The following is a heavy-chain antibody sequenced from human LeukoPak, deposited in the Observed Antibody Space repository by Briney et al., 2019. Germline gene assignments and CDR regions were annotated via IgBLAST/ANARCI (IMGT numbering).Heavy chain of an antibody. Sequence: SETLSLTCTVSGGSISSSSYYWGWIRQPPGKGLEWIGSIYYSGSTYYNPSLKSRVTISVDRSKNQFSLKLSSVTAADTAVYYCARDPAGYYGSGSRGYNWFDPWGQGNLVTVSS. V-gene: IGHV4-39*07. CDR2: IYYSGST. CDR1: GGSISSSSYY. D-gene: IGHD3-10*01. J-gene: IGHJ5*02. CDR3: ARDPAGYYGSGSRGYNWFDP.